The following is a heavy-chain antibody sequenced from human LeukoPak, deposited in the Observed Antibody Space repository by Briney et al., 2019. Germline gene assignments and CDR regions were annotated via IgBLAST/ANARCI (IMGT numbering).Heavy chain of an antibody. V-gene: IGHV4-31*03. D-gene: IGHD6-13*01. J-gene: IGHJ5*02. CDR2: IYYSGST. CDR3: ARDRRPGSSSWYTAEGGWFDP. CDR1: GGSVSSGPYY. Sequence: PSETLSLTCTVSGGSVSSGPYYWSWIRQHPGKGLEWIGYIYYSGSTYYNPSLKSRVTISVDTSKNQFSLKLSSVTAADTAVYYCARDRRPGSSSWYTAEGGWFDPWGQGTLVTVSS.